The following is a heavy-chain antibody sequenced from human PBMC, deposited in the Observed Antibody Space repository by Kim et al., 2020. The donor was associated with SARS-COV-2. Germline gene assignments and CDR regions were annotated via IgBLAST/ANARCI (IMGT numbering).Heavy chain of an antibody. J-gene: IGHJ4*02. Sequence: TSYADSVKGRFTISRDNAKNTLYLQMNSLRAEDTAVYYCARGPKLRIFDYWGQGTLVTVSS. D-gene: IGHD1-7*01. CDR3: ARGPKLRIFDY. CDR2: T. V-gene: IGHV3-74*01.